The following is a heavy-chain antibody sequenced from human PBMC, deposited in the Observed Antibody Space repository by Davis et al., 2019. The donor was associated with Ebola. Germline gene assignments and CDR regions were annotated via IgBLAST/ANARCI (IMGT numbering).Heavy chain of an antibody. Sequence: PGGSLRLSCAASGFSFSSFSMNWVRQAQGKGLEWVSSFTSSSSYIYYADSVKDRFTISRDNAKNSLYLQMNSLRAEDTAVYYCARGDAVCDYWGQGTLVTVSS. CDR1: GFSFSSFS. V-gene: IGHV3-21*01. D-gene: IGHD2-21*02. J-gene: IGHJ4*02. CDR3: ARGDAVCDY. CDR2: FTSSSSYI.